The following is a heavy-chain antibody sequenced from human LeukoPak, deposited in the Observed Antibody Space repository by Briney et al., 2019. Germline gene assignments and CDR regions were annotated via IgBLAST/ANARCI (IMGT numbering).Heavy chain of an antibody. D-gene: IGHD6-19*01. CDR3: ARCEWLDGAGWFDP. CDR1: GYTFTNYY. CDR2: INPSGGST. V-gene: IGHV1-46*01. Sequence: GASVKVSCKASGYTFTNYYMHWVRQAPGQGLEWMGIINPSGGSTSYAQKFQGRVTMTRHTSTSTVYMELSSLRSEDTAVYYCARCEWLDGAGWFDPWGQGTLVTVSP. J-gene: IGHJ5*02.